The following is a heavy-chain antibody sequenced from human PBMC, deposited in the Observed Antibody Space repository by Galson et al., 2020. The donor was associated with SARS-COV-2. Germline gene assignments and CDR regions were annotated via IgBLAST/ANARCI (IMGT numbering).Heavy chain of an antibody. Sequence: ETSETLSLTCAISGDSVSSNSAAWNWIRQSPSRGLEWLGRTYYRSKWYSHYAESVKSRISINRDTSKNQFSLQLNSVTPEDTAVYYCARESVAGGRGDYWGQGTLVTVSS. CDR1: GDSVSSNSAA. J-gene: IGHJ4*02. D-gene: IGHD6-19*01. V-gene: IGHV6-1*01. CDR3: ARESVAGGRGDY. CDR2: TYYRSKWYS.